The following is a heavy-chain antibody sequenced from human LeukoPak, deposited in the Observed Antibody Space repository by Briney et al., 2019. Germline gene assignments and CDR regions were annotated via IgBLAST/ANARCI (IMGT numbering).Heavy chain of an antibody. V-gene: IGHV5-51*01. CDR1: GFSFTSNW. D-gene: IGHD4-17*01. CDR2: IYPGDSDT. Sequence: GESLKISCXGSGFSFTSNWIAWVRQMPGKGLEWMGIIYPGDSDTRYSPSFQGQVTISADKSISTAYLQWSSLKASDTALYYCARQYGRPFDYWGQGTLVTVSS. CDR3: ARQYGRPFDY. J-gene: IGHJ4*02.